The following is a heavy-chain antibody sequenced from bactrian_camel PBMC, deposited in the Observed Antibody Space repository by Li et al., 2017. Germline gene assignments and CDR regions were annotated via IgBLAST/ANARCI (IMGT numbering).Heavy chain of an antibody. CDR2: ISSAGSA. Sequence: HVQLVESGGGSVQAGGSLRLSCGYTYDGGDMAWFRQAPGMEREGVAAISSAGSADYADSVKGRFTISKDNERNTLALQMNSLKPEDSAMYYCAHDPARRTGIQALDWQRYEYWGQGTQVTVS. D-gene: IGHD3*01. J-gene: IGHJ4*01. CDR3: AHDPARRTGIQALDWQRYEY. V-gene: IGHV3S55*01. CDR1: YTYDGGD.